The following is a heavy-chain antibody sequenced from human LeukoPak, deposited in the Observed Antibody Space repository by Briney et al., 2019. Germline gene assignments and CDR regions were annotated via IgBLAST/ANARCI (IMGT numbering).Heavy chain of an antibody. CDR1: GASISSGGYY. D-gene: IGHD3-10*01. CDR2: LFYSGST. CDR3: VMTDYYGSGIATFDI. Sequence: PSETLSLTCTVSGASISSGGYYWTWIRQPPGKGLEWIGSLFYSGSTNYNPSLKSRVSLSVDTSKNQFSLRLRSVTAADTGVYYCVMTDYYGSGIATFDIWGQGTMVTVSS. J-gene: IGHJ3*02. V-gene: IGHV4-61*08.